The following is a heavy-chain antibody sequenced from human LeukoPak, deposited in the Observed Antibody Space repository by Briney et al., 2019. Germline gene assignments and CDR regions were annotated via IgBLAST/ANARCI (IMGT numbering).Heavy chain of an antibody. CDR1: GFTFSRYG. CDR2: VSGSGGST. J-gene: IGHJ4*02. Sequence: GGSLRLSCVASGFTFSRYGIHWVRQAPGKGLEWVSGVSGSGGSTYYADSMKGRFTISRDNSKNTVYLQMNSLRAEDTAVYYCAKDTDFWSSNYFDYWGQGTLVTVSS. CDR3: AKDTDFWSSNYFDY. V-gene: IGHV3-23*01. D-gene: IGHD3-3*01.